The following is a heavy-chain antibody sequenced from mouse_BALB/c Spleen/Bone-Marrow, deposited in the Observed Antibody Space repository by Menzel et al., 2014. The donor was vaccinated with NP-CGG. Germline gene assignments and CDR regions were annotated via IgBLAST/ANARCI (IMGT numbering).Heavy chain of an antibody. D-gene: IGHD2-1*01. CDR3: ARYGNYFYAMDY. CDR2: ISSGSSTI. Sequence: EVKVVDSGGGLVQPGGSRKLSCAASGFTFSSFGMHWVRQAPEKGLEWVAYISSGSSTIYYADTVKGRFTISRDNPKNTLFLQMTSLRSEDTAMYYCARYGNYFYAMDYWGQGTSVTVSS. J-gene: IGHJ4*01. CDR1: GFTFSSFG. V-gene: IGHV5-17*02.